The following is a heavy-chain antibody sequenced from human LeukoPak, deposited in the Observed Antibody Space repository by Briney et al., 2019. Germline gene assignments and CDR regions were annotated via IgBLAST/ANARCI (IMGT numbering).Heavy chain of an antibody. CDR2: ISAYNGNT. CDR1: GGTFSSYG. Sequence: ASVKVSCKASGGTFSSYGISWVRQAPGQGLEWMGWISAYNGNTNYAQKLQGRVTMTTDTSTSTAYMELRSLRSDDTAVYYCARDIVVVPAGAHGLDYYYYGMDVWGQGTTVTVSS. J-gene: IGHJ6*02. CDR3: ARDIVVVPAGAHGLDYYYYGMDV. V-gene: IGHV1-18*01. D-gene: IGHD2-2*01.